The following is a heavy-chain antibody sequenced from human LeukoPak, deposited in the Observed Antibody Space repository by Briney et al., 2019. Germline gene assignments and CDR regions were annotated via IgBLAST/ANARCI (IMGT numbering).Heavy chain of an antibody. CDR2: ISYSGST. CDR3: ARTVVGWLQSGNFDY. Sequence: PSETLSLTCTVSVGSISTYYWSWIRQPPGKRLEWIGYISYSGSTNYNPSLKSRVTISVDTSKNQFSLKLSSVTAADTAVYYCARTVVGWLQSGNFDYWGQGTLVTVSS. CDR1: VGSISTYY. D-gene: IGHD5-24*01. J-gene: IGHJ4*02. V-gene: IGHV4-59*08.